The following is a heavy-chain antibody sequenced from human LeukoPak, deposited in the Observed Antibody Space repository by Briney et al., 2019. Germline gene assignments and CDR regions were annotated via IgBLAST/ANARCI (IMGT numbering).Heavy chain of an antibody. CDR3: ARGVQVVPAAISEPNWFDP. CDR2: LYHREST. V-gene: IGHV4-30-2*01. Sequence: SETLSLTCAVSGASITSGGYSWSWIRQPPEKGLECYGYLYHRESTYYNPALKSRVTISVDRSKNQFSLNLGSVTVADTAVYYCARGVQVVPAAISEPNWFDPWGQGTLVTVSS. D-gene: IGHD2-2*02. J-gene: IGHJ5*02. CDR1: GASITSGGYS.